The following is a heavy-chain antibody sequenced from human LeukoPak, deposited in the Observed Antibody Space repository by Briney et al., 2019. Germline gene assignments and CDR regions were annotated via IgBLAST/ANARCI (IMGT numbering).Heavy chain of an antibody. CDR1: GGSLSGYY. Sequence: PSETLSLTCAVYGGSLSGYYWSWVRQAPGKGLEWVGRIKSKTDGGTTDYAAPVKGRFTISRDDLKNTLYLQMNSLKTEDTAVYYCTTSSSPAQDDYWGQGTLVTVSS. J-gene: IGHJ4*02. V-gene: IGHV3-15*01. CDR2: IKSKTDGGTT. D-gene: IGHD6-13*01. CDR3: TTSSSPAQDDY.